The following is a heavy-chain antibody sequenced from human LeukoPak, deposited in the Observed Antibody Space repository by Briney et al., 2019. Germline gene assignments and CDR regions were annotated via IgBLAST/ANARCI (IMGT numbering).Heavy chain of an antibody. CDR2: ISGSGGST. Sequence: PGGSLRLSCAATGFTFSSYAMSWVRQAPGKGLEWVSAISGSGGSTYYADSVKGRFTISRDNSKNTLYLQMNSLRAEDTAVYYCAKDRYRSRDYFDYWGQGTLVTVSS. CDR3: AKDRYRSRDYFDY. J-gene: IGHJ4*02. D-gene: IGHD1-1*01. V-gene: IGHV3-23*01. CDR1: GFTFSSYA.